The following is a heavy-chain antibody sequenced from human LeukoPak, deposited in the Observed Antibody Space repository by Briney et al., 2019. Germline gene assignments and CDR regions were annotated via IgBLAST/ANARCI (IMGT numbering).Heavy chain of an antibody. J-gene: IGHJ4*02. CDR1: AFTFDDYA. CDR3: AKGHDDFWSGYYSPPDY. Sequence: PGGSLRLSCAASAFTFDDYAMHWVRQAPAKGLEWVSLISWDGGSTYYADSVKGRFTISRDNSKSSLYLQMNSLRPEDTALYYCAKGHDDFWSGYYSPPDYWGQGTLVTVSS. CDR2: ISWDGGST. D-gene: IGHD3-3*01. V-gene: IGHV3-43D*04.